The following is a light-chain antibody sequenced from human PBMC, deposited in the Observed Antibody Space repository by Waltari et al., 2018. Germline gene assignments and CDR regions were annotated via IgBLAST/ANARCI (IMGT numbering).Light chain of an antibody. V-gene: IGKV1-12*01. Sequence: DIQMTQSPSSVSASVGDRVTITCRASQDLHTWLAWYQQTPGKAPKLLIQGASSLQSGVPSRFSGRGSGTDFTLTISSLQPEDVATYYCQQANSFPFTFGPGTKVDIK. CDR2: GAS. CDR1: QDLHTW. J-gene: IGKJ3*01. CDR3: QQANSFPFT.